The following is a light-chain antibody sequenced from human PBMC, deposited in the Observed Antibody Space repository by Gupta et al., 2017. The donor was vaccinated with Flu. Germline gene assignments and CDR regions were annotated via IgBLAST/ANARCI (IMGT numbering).Light chain of an antibody. Sequence: SVTISCTGTSSDVGKYRYVSWYQQYPGNAPKLIIYEVSKRPSGVPDRFSGSKSGNTASLTVSALQAEDEADYHCSAFAGNNNWVFGGVTKLTVL. CDR3: SAFAGNNNWV. V-gene: IGLV2-8*01. CDR2: EVS. CDR1: SSDVGKYRY. J-gene: IGLJ3*02.